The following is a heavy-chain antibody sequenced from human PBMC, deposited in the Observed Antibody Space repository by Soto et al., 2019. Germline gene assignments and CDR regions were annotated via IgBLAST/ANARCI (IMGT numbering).Heavy chain of an antibody. V-gene: IGHV3-72*01. J-gene: IGHJ6*02. CDR3: ARHIPYHGKDV. CDR2: IRNKVNSYTT. D-gene: IGHD2-21*01. Sequence: EVQLVESGGGLVQPGGSLRLSCAASGFIFSDHYMDWVRRAPGKGLEWVGRIRNKVNSYTTEYAASVKGRFNISRDDSNNSLYLQMNSLKTEDTAVYYCARHIPYHGKDVWGQGTTVTVSS. CDR1: GFIFSDHY.